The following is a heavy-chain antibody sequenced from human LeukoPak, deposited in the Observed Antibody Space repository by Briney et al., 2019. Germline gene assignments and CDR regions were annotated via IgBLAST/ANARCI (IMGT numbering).Heavy chain of an antibody. CDR1: GFTFSSYG. V-gene: IGHV3-33*01. Sequence: GGSLRLSCAASGFTFSSYGMHWVRQAPGKGLEWVAVIWYDGSNKYYADSVKGRFTISRDNAKNSLYLQMNSLRAEDTAVYYCARSDRSWGYFDYWGQGTLVTVSS. D-gene: IGHD6-13*01. CDR3: ARSDRSWGYFDY. J-gene: IGHJ4*02. CDR2: IWYDGSNK.